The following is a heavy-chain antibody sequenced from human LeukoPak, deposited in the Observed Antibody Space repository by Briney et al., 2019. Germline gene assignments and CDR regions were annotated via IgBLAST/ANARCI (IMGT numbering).Heavy chain of an antibody. D-gene: IGHD5-24*01. J-gene: IGHJ2*01. CDR1: GGSISSYY. CDR2: IYYSGST. V-gene: IGHV4-59*12. CDR3: ARDPQRWQQLPHYWYLDL. Sequence: PSETLSLTCTVSGGSISSYYWSWIRQPPGKGLEWIGYIYYSGSTNYNPSLKSRVTISVDTSKNQFSLKLSSVTAADTAVYHCARDPQRWQQLPHYWYLDLWGRGTLVTVSS.